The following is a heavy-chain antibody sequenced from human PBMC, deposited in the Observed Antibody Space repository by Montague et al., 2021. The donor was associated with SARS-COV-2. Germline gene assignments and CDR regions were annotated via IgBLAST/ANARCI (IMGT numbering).Heavy chain of an antibody. CDR2: VFYTGST. J-gene: IGHJ3*01. Sequence: SETLSLTCVVSGDSVNTNQWTWVRQPPGKGLEWIGHVFYTGSTKYKPSLESRVTISIDTSKNQFALRLNSVGAADTAIYYCARLIGSGWTDAFDFWGQGTMVSVS. D-gene: IGHD6-19*01. CDR3: ARLIGSGWTDAFDF. V-gene: IGHV4-59*02. CDR1: GDSVNTNQ.